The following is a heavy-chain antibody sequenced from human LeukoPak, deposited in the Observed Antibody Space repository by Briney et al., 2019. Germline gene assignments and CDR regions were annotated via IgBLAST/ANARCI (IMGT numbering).Heavy chain of an antibody. V-gene: IGHV3-11*04. D-gene: IGHD3-22*01. CDR1: GFTFSDYY. CDR3: ARDGGPNYYDSSGYHDAFDI. CDR2: ISSSGSTI. J-gene: IGHJ3*02. Sequence: PGGSLRLSCAASGFTFSDYYMSWIRQAPGKGLEWVSYISSSGSTIYYADSVKGRFTISRDNAKNSLYLQMNSLRAEDTAVYYCARDGGPNYYDSSGYHDAFDIWGQGTMVTVSS.